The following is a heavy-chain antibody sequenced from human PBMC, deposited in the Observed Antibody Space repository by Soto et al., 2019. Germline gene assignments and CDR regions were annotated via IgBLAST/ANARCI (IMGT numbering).Heavy chain of an antibody. CDR3: AKTSESSELRFLEWLPEDYYYMDV. J-gene: IGHJ6*03. Sequence: GGSLRRSCAASGFTFRSYAMSWVRQAPGKGLEWVSAISGSGGSTYYADSVKGRFTISRDNSKNTLYLQMNSLRAEDTAVYYCAKTSESSELRFLEWLPEDYYYMDVWGKGTTVTVSS. V-gene: IGHV3-23*01. D-gene: IGHD3-3*01. CDR2: ISGSGGST. CDR1: GFTFRSYA.